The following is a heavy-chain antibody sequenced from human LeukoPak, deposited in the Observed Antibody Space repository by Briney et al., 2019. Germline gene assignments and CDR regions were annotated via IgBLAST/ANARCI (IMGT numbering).Heavy chain of an antibody. CDR3: ARGTRGSGYYCDY. V-gene: IGHV1-8*01. J-gene: IGHJ4*02. D-gene: IGHD3-22*01. CDR1: GYTFTSYD. Sequence: GASVKVSCKASGYTFTSYDINWVRQATGQGLEWMGWLNPNSGNTGYAHKFQGRVTMTRNTSISTAYMELSSLRSEDTAVYYCARGTRGSGYYCDYWGQGTLVTVSS. CDR2: LNPNSGNT.